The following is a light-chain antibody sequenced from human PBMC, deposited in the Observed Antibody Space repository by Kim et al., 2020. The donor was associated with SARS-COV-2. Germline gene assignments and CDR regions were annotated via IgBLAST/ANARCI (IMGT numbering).Light chain of an antibody. CDR2: GAS. J-gene: IGKJ2*01. Sequence: PGARTPPSCRASQSVDSNLAWYQQKPGQAPRLLIYGASTRATGIPARFSGSGSGTEFTLTISSLQSEDFAVYYCQQYNNWPPMYTFGQGTKLEI. CDR3: QQYNNWPPMYT. V-gene: IGKV3-15*01. CDR1: QSVDSN.